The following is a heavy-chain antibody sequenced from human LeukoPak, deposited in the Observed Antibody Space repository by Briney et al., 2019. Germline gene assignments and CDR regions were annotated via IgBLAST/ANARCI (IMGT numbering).Heavy chain of an antibody. CDR1: GFTFSTYA. V-gene: IGHV3-23*01. CDR2: LTGGGGGT. D-gene: IGHD3-10*01. CDR3: VKDGSGSYYTYYFDY. J-gene: IGHJ4*02. Sequence: GGSLRLSCAASGFTFSTYAMSWVRQAPGKGLEWVSGLTGGGGGTSYADSVKGRFTISRDNSKNTLYLQMSSLRTEDTAVYYCVKDGSGSYYTYYFDYWGQGTLVTVSS.